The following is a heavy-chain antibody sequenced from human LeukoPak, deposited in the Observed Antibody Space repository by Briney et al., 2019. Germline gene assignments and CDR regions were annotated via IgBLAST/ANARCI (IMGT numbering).Heavy chain of an antibody. Sequence: SETLSLTCAVSGGSISSSNWWCWVRQPPGQGLEWIGGINHSGCTNYNPSLKSRVTISGDKSKNQFSLKLSSVTAADTAVYFCARIMGRGYCISTSCRGDWFDPWGQGTLVTVSS. CDR3: ARIMGRGYCISTSCRGDWFDP. J-gene: IGHJ5*02. D-gene: IGHD2-2*01. CDR1: GGSISSSNW. CDR2: INHSGCT. V-gene: IGHV4-4*02.